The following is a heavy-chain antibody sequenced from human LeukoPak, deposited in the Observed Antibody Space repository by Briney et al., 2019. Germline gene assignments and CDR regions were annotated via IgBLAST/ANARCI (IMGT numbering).Heavy chain of an antibody. Sequence: PSETLSLTCAVYGGSFSGYYWSWIRQPPGKGLEWIGEINHSGSTNYNPSLKSRVTISVDTSKNQFSLKLSSVTAADTAVYYCARHRSYYYDSSGYYYFDYWGQGTLVTVSS. CDR2: INHSGST. CDR3: ARHRSYYYDSSGYYYFDY. D-gene: IGHD3-22*01. CDR1: GGSFSGYY. V-gene: IGHV4-34*01. J-gene: IGHJ4*02.